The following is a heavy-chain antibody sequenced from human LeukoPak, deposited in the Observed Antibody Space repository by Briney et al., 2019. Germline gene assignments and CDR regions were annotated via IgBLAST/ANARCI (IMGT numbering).Heavy chain of an antibody. Sequence: GGSLRLSCAASGLTFSSYGMHWVRQAPGKGLEWVAFIRCDGSNKYYADSVKGRFTISRDNSKNTLYLQMNSLRAEDTAVYYCAKDGALPYYYCSGSYYNDLGQGTLGTVSS. V-gene: IGHV3-30*02. J-gene: IGHJ4*02. CDR3: AKDGALPYYYCSGSYYND. D-gene: IGHD3-10*01. CDR1: GLTFSSYG. CDR2: IRCDGSNK.